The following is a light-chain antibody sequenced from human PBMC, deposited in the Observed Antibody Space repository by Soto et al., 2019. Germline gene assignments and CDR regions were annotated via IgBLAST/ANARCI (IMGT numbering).Light chain of an antibody. J-gene: IGLJ2*01. Sequence: QSALTQPASVSGSPGQSITISCSGSDSDIGLYYYVSWYQHHPGNPPKLIIHEVNKRPSGVSDRSSGSKSDDTASLTISGLRAEDEADYYCSSYTSRSTWLFGGGTKLTVL. CDR1: DSDIGLYYY. V-gene: IGLV2-14*01. CDR3: SSYTSRSTWL. CDR2: EVN.